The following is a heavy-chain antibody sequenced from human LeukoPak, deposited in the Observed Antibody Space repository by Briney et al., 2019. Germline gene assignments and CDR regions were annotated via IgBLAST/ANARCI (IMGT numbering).Heavy chain of an antibody. Sequence: PGGSLRLSCAASGFTFSAYGMRWFRQAPGKGLEWVSAITYSSGNTYYADSVKGRFTISRDNFKNTLYLQMNSLRAEDTALYYCAKDGTGCGGDCYSDYWGQGTLVTVSS. D-gene: IGHD2-21*02. CDR1: GFTFSAYG. CDR2: ITYSSGNT. CDR3: AKDGTGCGGDCYSDY. J-gene: IGHJ4*02. V-gene: IGHV3-23*01.